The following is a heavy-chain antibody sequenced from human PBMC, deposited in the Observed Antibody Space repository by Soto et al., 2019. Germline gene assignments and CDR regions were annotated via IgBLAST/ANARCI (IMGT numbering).Heavy chain of an antibody. D-gene: IGHD2-8*01. CDR2: INPNSGAT. V-gene: IGHV1-2*02. CDR1: GYTFTDYY. CDR3: AREGGDIVQMVYALPWY. Sequence: ASVKVSCKASGYTFTDYYMHWVRQAPGQGLEWMGWINPNSGATSYAQRFQGRVTMTRDTSISTAYMELSRLTSDDTAVYYCAREGGDIVQMVYALPWYWGQGTLVT. J-gene: IGHJ4*02.